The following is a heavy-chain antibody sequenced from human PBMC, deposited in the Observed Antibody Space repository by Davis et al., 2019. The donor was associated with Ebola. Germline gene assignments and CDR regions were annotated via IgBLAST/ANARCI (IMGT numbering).Heavy chain of an antibody. CDR2: IIPIFGTA. D-gene: IGHD3-22*01. V-gene: IGHV1-69*13. Sequence: AASVKVSCKASGGTFSSYAISWVRQAPGQGLEWMEGIIPIFGTANYAQKFQGRVTITADESTSTAYMELSSLRSEDTAVYYCASDYYDSSGYYSIRDWGQGTLVTVSS. J-gene: IGHJ4*02. CDR3: ASDYYDSSGYYSIRD. CDR1: GGTFSSYA.